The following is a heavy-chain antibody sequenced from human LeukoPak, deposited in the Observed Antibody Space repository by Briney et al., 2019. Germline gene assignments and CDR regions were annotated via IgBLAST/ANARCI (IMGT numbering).Heavy chain of an antibody. J-gene: IGHJ4*02. CDR2: ISSGGTTI. Sequence: GGSLRLSCAASGFTFSSYWMSWVRQAPGKGLEWVSYISSGGTTIYYADSVKGRFTISRDNAKNSLYLQMNSLRAEDTAVYYCARDHSTVTTWVDYWGQGTLVTVSS. V-gene: IGHV3-48*04. D-gene: IGHD4-17*01. CDR3: ARDHSTVTTWVDY. CDR1: GFTFSSYW.